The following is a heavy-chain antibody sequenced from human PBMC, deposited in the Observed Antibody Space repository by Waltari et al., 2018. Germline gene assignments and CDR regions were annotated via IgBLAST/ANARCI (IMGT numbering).Heavy chain of an antibody. Sequence: QVQLQESGPGLVKPSQTLSLTCTVSGGSISSGSYYWSWIRQPAGKGLEWIGRIYTSGSTNYTPSLKSRVTISVDTSKNQFSLKLSSVTAADTAVYYCARFEYSSSSGDYWGQGTLVTVSS. V-gene: IGHV4-61*02. D-gene: IGHD6-6*01. CDR1: GGSISSGSYY. CDR3: ARFEYSSSSGDY. CDR2: IYTSGST. J-gene: IGHJ4*02.